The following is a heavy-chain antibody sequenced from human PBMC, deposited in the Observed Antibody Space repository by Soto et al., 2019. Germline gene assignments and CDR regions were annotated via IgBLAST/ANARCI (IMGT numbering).Heavy chain of an antibody. CDR2: ISGSGGST. V-gene: IGHV3-23*01. Sequence: PGGSLRLSCAASGFTFSSYAMSWVRQAPGKGLEWVSAISGSGGSTYYADSVKSRLTITKDTSKNQVVLTMTNMDPVDTATYYCAHSHYTIFGVGRYFDYWGQGTLVTVSS. CDR3: AHSHYTIFGVGRYFDY. D-gene: IGHD3-3*01. CDR1: GFTFSSYA. J-gene: IGHJ4*02.